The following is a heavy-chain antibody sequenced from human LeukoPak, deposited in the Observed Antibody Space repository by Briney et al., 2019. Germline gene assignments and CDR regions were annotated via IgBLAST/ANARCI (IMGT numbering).Heavy chain of an antibody. Sequence: GGSLRLSCAASGFIFSSYAMSWVRQAPGKGLEWVSAISGSGGSTYYADSVKGRFTISRDNSKNTLYLQMNSLRAEDTAVYYCAKDPVPYSSSWYVGDYWGQGTLVTVSS. V-gene: IGHV3-23*01. J-gene: IGHJ4*02. CDR3: AKDPVPYSSSWYVGDY. CDR2: ISGSGGST. D-gene: IGHD6-13*01. CDR1: GFIFSSYA.